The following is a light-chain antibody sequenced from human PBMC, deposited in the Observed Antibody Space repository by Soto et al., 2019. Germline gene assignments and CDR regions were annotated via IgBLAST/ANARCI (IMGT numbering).Light chain of an antibody. CDR3: QQYNNWPALT. V-gene: IGKV3-15*01. Sequence: EIVLTQSPGTLSLSPGERATLSCRDSQSVSSNYLAWYQQKPGQAPRLLIYGASTRATGIPARFSGSGSGTEFTLTISSLQSEDFAVYYCQQYNNWPALTFGGGTKVDIK. CDR2: GAS. CDR1: QSVSSN. J-gene: IGKJ4*01.